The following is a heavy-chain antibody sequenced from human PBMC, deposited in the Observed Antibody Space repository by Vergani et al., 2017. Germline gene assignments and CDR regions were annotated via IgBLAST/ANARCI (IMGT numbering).Heavy chain of an antibody. CDR2: ISSSSSTI. J-gene: IGHJ4*02. Sequence: EVQLVESGGGLVQPGGSLRLSCAASGFTVSSNYMRWVRQAPGKGLEWVSYISSSSSTIYYADSVKGRFTISRDNAKNSLYLQMNSLRAEDTAVYYCARDLGGIDSGYDIDYWGQGTLVTVSS. V-gene: IGHV3-48*04. CDR3: ARDLGGIDSGYDIDY. CDR1: GFTVSSNY. D-gene: IGHD5-12*01.